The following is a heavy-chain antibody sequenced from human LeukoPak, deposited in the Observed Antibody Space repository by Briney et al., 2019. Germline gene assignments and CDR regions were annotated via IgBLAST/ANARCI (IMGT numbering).Heavy chain of an antibody. V-gene: IGHV4-39*01. Sequence: SETLSLTCTVSGGSISSSSYYWGWIRQPPGKGLEWIGSIYYSGSTYYNPSLKSRVTISVDTSKNQFSLKLSSVTAADTAVYYCARHDLRSYYGSGSSGWFDPWGQGTLVTVSS. CDR1: GGSISSSSYY. CDR2: IYYSGST. D-gene: IGHD3-10*01. J-gene: IGHJ5*02. CDR3: ARHDLRSYYGSGSSGWFDP.